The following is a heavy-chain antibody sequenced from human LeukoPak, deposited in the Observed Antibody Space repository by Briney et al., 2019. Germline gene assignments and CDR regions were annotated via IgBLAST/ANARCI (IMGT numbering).Heavy chain of an antibody. V-gene: IGHV3-30*18. CDR3: AKSITMVRGVIILEDAFDI. CDR2: ISYGRSNK. D-gene: IGHD3-10*01. J-gene: IGHJ3*02. CDR1: GFTFSSYG. Sequence: PGRSLRLSCAASGFTFSSYGMHWVRQAPGKGLEWVAVISYGRSNKYYADSVKGRFTISRDNSKNTLYLQMNSLRAEDTAVYYCAKSITMVRGVIILEDAFDIWGQGTMVTVSS.